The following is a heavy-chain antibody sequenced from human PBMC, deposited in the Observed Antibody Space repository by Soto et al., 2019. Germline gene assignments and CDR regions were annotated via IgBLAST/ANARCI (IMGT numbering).Heavy chain of an antibody. CDR2: ISAYNGNT. CDR1: GYTFTSYG. J-gene: IGHJ4*02. V-gene: IGHV1-18*01. CDR3: ARAGLDSSGWYGRSVDLDY. Sequence: QVPLVQSGAEVKKPGASVKVSCQASGYTFTSYGISWVRQAPGQGLEWMGWISAYNGNTNYAQKLQGRVTMTTDTSTRTAYMELRSLRSDDTAVYYCARAGLDSSGWYGRSVDLDYWGQGTLVTVSS. D-gene: IGHD6-19*01.